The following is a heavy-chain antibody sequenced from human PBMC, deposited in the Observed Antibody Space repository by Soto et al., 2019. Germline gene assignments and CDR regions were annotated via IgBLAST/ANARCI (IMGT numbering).Heavy chain of an antibody. J-gene: IGHJ5*02. V-gene: IGHV3-53*01. CDR3: AREVDCSGGGCYSNWFDP. CDR2: IYSGGST. D-gene: IGHD2-15*01. CDR1: GFTVSSNY. Sequence: EVQLVESGGGLIQPGGSLRLSCAASGFTVSSNYMSWVRQAPGKGLEWVSVIYSGGSTYYADSVKGRFTISRDNSKNTLYLQMNSLRAEDTAVYYCAREVDCSGGGCYSNWFDPWGQGTLVTVSS.